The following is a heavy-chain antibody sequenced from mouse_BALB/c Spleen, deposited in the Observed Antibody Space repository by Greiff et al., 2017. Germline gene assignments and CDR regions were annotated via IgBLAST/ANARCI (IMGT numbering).Heavy chain of an antibody. J-gene: IGHJ4*01. D-gene: IGHD2-3*01. Sequence: VQLKESGAELVKPGASVKLSCTASGFNIKDTYMHWVKQRPEQGLEWIGRIDPANGNTKYDPKFQGKATITADTSSNTAYLQLSSLTSEDTAVYYCARGDGPSMDYWGQGTSVTVSS. CDR2: IDPANGNT. V-gene: IGHV14-3*02. CDR3: ARGDGPSMDY. CDR1: GFNIKDTY.